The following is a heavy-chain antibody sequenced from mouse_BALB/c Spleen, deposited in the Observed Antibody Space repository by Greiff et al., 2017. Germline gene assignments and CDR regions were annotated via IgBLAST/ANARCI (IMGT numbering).Heavy chain of an antibody. J-gene: IGHJ4*01. CDR2: IDPANGNT. CDR1: GFNIKDTY. CDR3: ARGYYGNWDAMDY. V-gene: IGHV14-3*02. D-gene: IGHD2-1*01. Sequence: LQQSGAALVKPGASVKLSCTASGFNIKDTYMHWVKQRPEQGLEWIGRIDPANGNTKYDPKFQGKATITADTSSNTAYLQLSSLTSEDTAVYYCARGYYGNWDAMDYWGQGTSVTVSS.